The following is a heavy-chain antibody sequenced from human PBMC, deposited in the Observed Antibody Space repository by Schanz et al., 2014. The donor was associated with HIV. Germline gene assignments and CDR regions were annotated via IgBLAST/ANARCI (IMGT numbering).Heavy chain of an antibody. J-gene: IGHJ4*02. Sequence: EVQVLESGGALVQPGGSLRLSCAASGLTLSSYGMSWVRQAPGKGLEWVSSISGGSGSTFYADSVKGRFTISRDNSKNTLYLQMNSLRSDDTAVYYCARDGSKTIDYWGQGTLVTV. CDR3: ARDGSKTIDY. CDR1: GLTLSSYG. D-gene: IGHD4-4*01. V-gene: IGHV3-23*01. CDR2: ISGGSGST.